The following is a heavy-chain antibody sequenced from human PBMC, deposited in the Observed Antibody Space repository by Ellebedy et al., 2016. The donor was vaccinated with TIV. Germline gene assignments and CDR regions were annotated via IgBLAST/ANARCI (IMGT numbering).Heavy chain of an antibody. Sequence: GESLKISCKGSGFTFTNYWIAWVRQLPGKGLEWMGIIYPGDSDTRYSPSFQRQVTISVDKSTSTAYLQWSSLKASDTAMYYCARERRYSALGMDVWGQGTTVTVSS. CDR1: GFTFTNYW. D-gene: IGHD1-1*01. CDR2: IYPGDSDT. V-gene: IGHV5-51*01. CDR3: ARERRYSALGMDV. J-gene: IGHJ6*02.